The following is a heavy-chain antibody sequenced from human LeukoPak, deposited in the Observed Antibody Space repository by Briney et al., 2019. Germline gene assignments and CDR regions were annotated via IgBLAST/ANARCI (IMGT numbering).Heavy chain of an antibody. J-gene: IGHJ4*02. V-gene: IGHV4-31*03. CDR2: IYYTGRA. D-gene: IGHD1-26*01. Sequence: SQNLSVTCSVSGNSISSGEYYWSWIRQHPGEALEWIGYIYYTGRADYNPSLKSRVTISADTSKNRFTLKLSSVTAADTAVYYCARGPTAGSYFRVGFDYWGQGNLVTVSS. CDR3: ARGPTAGSYFRVGFDY. CDR1: GNSISSGEYY.